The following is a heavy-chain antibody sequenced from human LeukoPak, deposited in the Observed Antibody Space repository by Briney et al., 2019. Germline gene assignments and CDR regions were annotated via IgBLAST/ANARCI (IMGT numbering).Heavy chain of an antibody. D-gene: IGHD5-12*01. CDR3: AKQRPYSGYDYGYFDY. V-gene: IGHV1-69*13. CDR1: GGTFSSYA. CDR2: IIPIFGTA. Sequence: ASVKVSCTASGGTFSSYAISWVRQAPGQGLEWMGGIIPIFGTANYAQKFQGRVTITADESTSTAYMELNSLRAEDTAVYYCAKQRPYSGYDYGYFDYWGQGTLVTVSS. J-gene: IGHJ4*02.